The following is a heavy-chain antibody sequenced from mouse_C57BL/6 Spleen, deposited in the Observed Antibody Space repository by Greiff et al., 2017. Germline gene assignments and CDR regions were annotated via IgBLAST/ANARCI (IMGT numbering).Heavy chain of an antibody. J-gene: IGHJ1*03. CDR3: ARNDYGSSPWYFDV. V-gene: IGHV2-9-1*01. CDR2: IWTGGGT. D-gene: IGHD1-1*01. Sequence: QVQLQQSGPGLVAPSQSLSITCTVSGFSLTSYAISWVRQPPGKGLEWLGVIWTGGGTNYNSALKSRLSISKDNSKSQVFLKMNSLQTDDTARYYCARNDYGSSPWYFDVWGTGTTVTVSS. CDR1: GFSLTSYA.